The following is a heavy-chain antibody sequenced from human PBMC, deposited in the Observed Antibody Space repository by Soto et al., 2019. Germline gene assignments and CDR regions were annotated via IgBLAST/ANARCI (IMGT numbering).Heavy chain of an antibody. CDR3: AREGALLFAGNSDYSSAMDV. CDR2: IYHSGST. Sequence: PSETLCLTCAVSGGSISSGGYSWSWIRQPPGKGLEGIGYIYHSGSTNYNPSHKSRVTISVDRSKNQFSLKLSSVPAAHTAFYYCAREGALLFAGNSDYSSAMDVWGQEPTVTVSS. D-gene: IGHD6-13*01. CDR1: GGSISSGGYS. V-gene: IGHV4-30-2*01. J-gene: IGHJ6*02.